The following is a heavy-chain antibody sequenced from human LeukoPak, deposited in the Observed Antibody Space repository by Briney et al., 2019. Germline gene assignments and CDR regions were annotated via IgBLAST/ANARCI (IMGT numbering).Heavy chain of an antibody. CDR1: GFTFSSYW. CDR3: AREVEMDTIGEFDY. Sequence: GGSLRLSCAATGFTFSSYWMYWVRQAPGKGLVWVSRINSDGSTTTYADSVKGRFTISRDNAKNSLYLQMNSLRAEDTAVYYCAREVEMDTIGEFDYRGQGTLVTVSS. CDR2: INSDGSTT. V-gene: IGHV3-74*01. D-gene: IGHD5-24*01. J-gene: IGHJ4*02.